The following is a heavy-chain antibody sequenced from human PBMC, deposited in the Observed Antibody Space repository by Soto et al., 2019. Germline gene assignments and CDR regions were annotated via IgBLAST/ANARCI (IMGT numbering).Heavy chain of an antibody. J-gene: IGHJ6*02. CDR1: GYTFTGYY. Sequence: ASVKVSCKASGYTFTGYYMHWVRQAPGQELEWMGWINPNSGGTNYAQKFQGWVTMTRDTSISTAYMELSRLRSDDTAVYYCARDACSGGSCYGYYGMDVWGQGTTVIASS. D-gene: IGHD2-15*01. CDR3: ARDACSGGSCYGYYGMDV. V-gene: IGHV1-2*04. CDR2: INPNSGGT.